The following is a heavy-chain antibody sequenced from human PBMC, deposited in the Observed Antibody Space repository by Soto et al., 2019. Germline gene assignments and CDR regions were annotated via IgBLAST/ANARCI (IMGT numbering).Heavy chain of an antibody. CDR2: IIPIFGTT. CDR1: GGTFSSYT. D-gene: IGHD4-4*01. V-gene: IGHV1-69*13. Sequence: SVKVSCKASGGTFSSYTMSWVRQAPGQGLEWMGGIIPIFGTTTYAHKFQGRVTITADESTSTVYMELSSLRGEDTAVYYCARGALTTLAYYYGMDVWGQGTTVTVSS. J-gene: IGHJ6*02. CDR3: ARGALTTLAYYYGMDV.